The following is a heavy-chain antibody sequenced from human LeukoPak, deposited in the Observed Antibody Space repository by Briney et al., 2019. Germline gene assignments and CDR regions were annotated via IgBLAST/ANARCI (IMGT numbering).Heavy chain of an antibody. Sequence: GGSLRLSCAASGFTFSSYAMSWVRQAPGKGLEWVSAISGSGGSTYYADSVKGRFTISRDNSKNTLYLQMNSLRVEDTAMYYCARGYCSGGSCYLLDYWGQGTLVTVSS. V-gene: IGHV3-23*01. CDR2: ISGSGGST. J-gene: IGHJ4*02. CDR3: ARGYCSGGSCYLLDY. D-gene: IGHD2-15*01. CDR1: GFTFSSYA.